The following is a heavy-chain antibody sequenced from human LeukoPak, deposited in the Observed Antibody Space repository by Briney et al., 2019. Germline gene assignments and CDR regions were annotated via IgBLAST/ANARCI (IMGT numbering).Heavy chain of an antibody. CDR3: ARAVHKYYFDY. Sequence: SETLSLACTVSGGSISSYYWSWIRQPPGKGLEWIGYIYYSGSTNYNPSLKSRVTISVDTSKNQFSLKLSSVTAADTAAYYCARAVHKYYFDYWGQGTLVTVSS. CDR1: GGSISSYY. D-gene: IGHD1-1*01. V-gene: IGHV4-59*01. CDR2: IYYSGST. J-gene: IGHJ4*02.